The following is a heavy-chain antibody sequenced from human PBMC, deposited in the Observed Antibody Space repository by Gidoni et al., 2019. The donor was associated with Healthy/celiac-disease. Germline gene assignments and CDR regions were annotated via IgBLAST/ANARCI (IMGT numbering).Heavy chain of an antibody. CDR1: GGSISSSSYY. Sequence: QLQLQESGPGLVKPSETLSLTCTVSGGSISSSSYYWGWIRQPPGKGLEWIGSIYYSGSTYYNPSLKSRVTISVDTSKNQFSLKLSSVTAADTAVYYCARLEGHETHYGMDVWGQGTTVTVSS. J-gene: IGHJ6*02. CDR3: ARLEGHETHYGMDV. V-gene: IGHV4-39*01. CDR2: IYYSGST.